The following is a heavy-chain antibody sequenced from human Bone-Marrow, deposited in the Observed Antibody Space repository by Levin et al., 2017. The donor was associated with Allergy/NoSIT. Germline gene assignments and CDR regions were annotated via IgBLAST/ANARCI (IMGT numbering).Heavy chain of an antibody. V-gene: IGHV4-39*01. J-gene: IGHJ6*03. CDR1: GGSINSSTYY. D-gene: IGHD3-10*01. Sequence: SETLSLTCTVSGGSINSSTYYWGWIRQPPGRGLEWIGSIYHSGNTYYNPSLKSRVSMSADTSKNQFSLKLTSVTAADTAVYYCGSFYFGSGYYYYMDVWGKGTTVTVSS. CDR2: IYHSGNT. CDR3: GSFYFGSGYYYYMDV.